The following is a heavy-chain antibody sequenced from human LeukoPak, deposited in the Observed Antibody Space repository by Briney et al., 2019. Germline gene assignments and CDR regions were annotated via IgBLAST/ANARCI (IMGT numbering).Heavy chain of an antibody. CDR3: ARAAWVSTSSKYYFDN. Sequence: ASVKISCKASGYTFTSYDINWVRQATGQGLEWMGWTNPNSANTGYAQKFQGRVTMTRNTSTSTAYMELSSLRSEDTALYYCARAAWVSTSSKYYFDNWGQGTLVTVSS. J-gene: IGHJ4*02. D-gene: IGHD1-26*01. CDR1: GYTFTSYD. CDR2: TNPNSANT. V-gene: IGHV1-8*01.